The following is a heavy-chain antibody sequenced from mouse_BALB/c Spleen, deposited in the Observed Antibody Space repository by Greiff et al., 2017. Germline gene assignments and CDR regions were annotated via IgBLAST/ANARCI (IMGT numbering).Heavy chain of an antibody. J-gene: IGHJ3*01. Sequence: LQQPGSELVRPGASVKLSCKASGYTFTSYWMHWVKQRHGQGLEWIGNIYPGSGSTNYDEKFKSKGTLTVDTSSSTAYMHLSSLTSEDSAVYYCTTAYSCFAYWGQGTRVTVSA. CDR1: GYTFTSYW. V-gene: IGHV1S22*01. CDR2: IYPGSGST. CDR3: TTAYSCFAY. D-gene: IGHD2-10*01.